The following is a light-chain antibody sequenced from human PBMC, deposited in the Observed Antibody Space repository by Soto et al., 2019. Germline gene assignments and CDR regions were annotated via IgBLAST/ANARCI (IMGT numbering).Light chain of an antibody. V-gene: IGLV2-23*02. CDR2: EVS. J-gene: IGLJ1*01. Sequence: QSVLTNPASVYGSPGQSIAISCTGTSSDVGIYNLVSWYQQHPGKAPKLIIYEVSKRPSGVSDRFPGSKSGSTASLTISGLQAEDEADYYCAAWDDTMNGYVFGAGTKVTVL. CDR1: SSDVGIYNL. CDR3: AAWDDTMNGYV.